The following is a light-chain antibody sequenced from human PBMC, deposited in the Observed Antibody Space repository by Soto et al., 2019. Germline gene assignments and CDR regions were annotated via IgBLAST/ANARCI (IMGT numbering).Light chain of an antibody. CDR1: QSVLYSSNNKNY. CDR2: WAS. Sequence: DIVMTQSPDSLAVSLGERATINCKSSQSVLYSSNNKNYLAWYQQKPGQPPKLLIYWASTRESGVPDRFSGRGAGKDFTLTISRLQAEDGAVYYRQQNLWTPPVTFCQGTKLEIK. J-gene: IGKJ2*01. CDR3: QQNLWTPPVT. V-gene: IGKV4-1*01.